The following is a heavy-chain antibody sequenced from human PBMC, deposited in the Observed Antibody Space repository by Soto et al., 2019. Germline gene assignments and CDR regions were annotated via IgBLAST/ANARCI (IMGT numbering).Heavy chain of an antibody. J-gene: IGHJ4*02. CDR1: GFTFSSYW. V-gene: IGHV3-74*01. CDR2: IDSGGSTT. CDR3: ARDQTVAGTTTFDY. D-gene: IGHD6-19*01. Sequence: GGSLRLSCAASGFTFSSYWMHWVRQTPGKGLVWVSRIDSGGSTTTYADSVKGRFTISRDDAKNTLYLQMNSLRAEDTAVYYCARDQTVAGTTTFDYCGQGTLVSVSS.